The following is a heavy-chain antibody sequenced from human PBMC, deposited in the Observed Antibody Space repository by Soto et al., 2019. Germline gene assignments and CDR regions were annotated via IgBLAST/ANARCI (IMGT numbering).Heavy chain of an antibody. CDR3: AKGGPYYYDSSGYYDY. CDR1: GFTFSSYA. Sequence: EVQLLESGGGLVQPGGSLRLSCAASGFTFSSYAMSWVRQAPGKGLEWVSAIGGSGGSTYYADSVKGRFTISRDNSKNTLYLQMNSLRAEDTAVYYCAKGGPYYYDSSGYYDYWGQGTLVTVSS. D-gene: IGHD3-22*01. J-gene: IGHJ4*02. V-gene: IGHV3-23*01. CDR2: IGGSGGST.